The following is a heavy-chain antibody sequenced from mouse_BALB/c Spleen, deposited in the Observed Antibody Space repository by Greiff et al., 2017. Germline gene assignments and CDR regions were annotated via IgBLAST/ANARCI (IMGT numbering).Heavy chain of an antibody. CDR1: GFNIKDYS. CDR2: IDPENGNT. Sequence: VQLLQSGAELVRPGALVKLSCKASGFNIKDYSMHWVKQRPEQGLGWIGWIDPENGNTIYDPKFQGKASITADTSSNTAYLQLSSLTSEDTAVYYCARGGGEPAYWGQGTLVTVSA. J-gene: IGHJ3*01. D-gene: IGHD1-1*02. V-gene: IGHV14-1*02. CDR3: ARGGGEPAY.